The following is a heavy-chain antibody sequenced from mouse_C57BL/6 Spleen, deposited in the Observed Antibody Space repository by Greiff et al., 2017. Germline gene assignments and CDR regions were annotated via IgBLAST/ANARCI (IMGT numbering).Heavy chain of an antibody. CDR3: ARVYEYGAMDY. D-gene: IGHD2-10*02. CDR1: GYTFTDYY. V-gene: IGHV1-26*01. Sequence: EVQLQQSGPELVKPGASVKISCKASGYTFTDYYMNWVKQSHGKSLEWIGDINPNNGGTSYNQKFKGKATLTVDKSSSTAYMELRSLTSEDSAVYYCARVYEYGAMDYWGQGTSVTVSS. J-gene: IGHJ4*01. CDR2: INPNNGGT.